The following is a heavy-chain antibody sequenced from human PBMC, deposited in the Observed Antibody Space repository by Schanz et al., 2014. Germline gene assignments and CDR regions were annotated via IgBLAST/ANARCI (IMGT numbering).Heavy chain of an antibody. J-gene: IGHJ3*02. Sequence: EVQLVESGGVVAQPGGSLRLSCAASGFTVSSNYMSWVRQAPGKGLEWVSVIYGGGIKFYAASVKGRFTISRDKSKNTLYLQMNSLRDEDTAMYYCAKRCSSTSCSHGAFDIWGQGTMVTVSS. CDR3: AKRCSSTSCSHGAFDI. V-gene: IGHV3-66*01. D-gene: IGHD2-2*01. CDR2: IYGGGIK. CDR1: GFTVSSNY.